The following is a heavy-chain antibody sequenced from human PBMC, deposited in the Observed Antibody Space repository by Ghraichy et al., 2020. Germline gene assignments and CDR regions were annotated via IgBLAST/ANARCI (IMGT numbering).Heavy chain of an antibody. J-gene: IGHJ4*02. CDR3: ARGIAVAGTGGVYFDY. Sequence: LSLTCAASGFTFSSYGMHWVRQAPGKGLEWVAVIWYDGSNKYYADSVKGRFTISRDNSKNTYLQMNSLRAEDTAVYYCARGIAVAGTGGVYFDYWGQGTLVTVSS. V-gene: IGHV3-33*01. CDR2: IWYDGSNK. CDR1: GFTFSSYG. D-gene: IGHD6-19*01.